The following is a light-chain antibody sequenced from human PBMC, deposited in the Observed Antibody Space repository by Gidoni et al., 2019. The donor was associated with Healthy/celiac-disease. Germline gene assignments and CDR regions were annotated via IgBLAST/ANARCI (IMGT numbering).Light chain of an antibody. CDR3: QQLNSYPLT. CDR1: QGISSY. CDR2: AAS. V-gene: IGKV1-9*01. Sequence: DIQLTLSPSFMSASVGDRVTITCRASQGISSYLAWYQQKPGKAPKLLIYAASTLQSGVPSRFSGSGSGTEFTLTISRLQPEDFATYYCQQLNSYPLTFGGWTKVEIK. J-gene: IGKJ4*01.